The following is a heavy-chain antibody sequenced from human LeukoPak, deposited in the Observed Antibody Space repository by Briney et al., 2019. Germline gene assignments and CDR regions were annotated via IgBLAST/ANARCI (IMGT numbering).Heavy chain of an antibody. Sequence: SSETLSLTCTVSGGSISNYYWSWIRRPPGKGLEWIGYVYYGGSTNYNPSLKSRVTISIDTSKSQFSLKLSSVTAADTAVYYCARDLNLAATGFNWFDPWGQGTLVTVSS. D-gene: IGHD6-13*01. V-gene: IGHV4-59*01. CDR3: ARDLNLAATGFNWFDP. CDR2: VYYGGST. CDR1: GGSISNYY. J-gene: IGHJ5*02.